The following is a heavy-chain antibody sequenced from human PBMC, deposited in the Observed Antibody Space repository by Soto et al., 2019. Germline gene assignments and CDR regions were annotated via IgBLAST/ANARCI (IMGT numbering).Heavy chain of an antibody. Sequence: EVQLLESGGELVQPGGSLRLSCAASGFTFSNCAMTWVRQAPGKGLEWVSTINTNGRTYYADSVKGRFTISRDNAKNTLSRQRNTVRVEDTDVYYCGKVYSSDCLFGGFWGEGPLVTVSS. J-gene: IGHJ4*02. V-gene: IGHV3-23*05. D-gene: IGHD3-16*01. CDR3: GKVYSSDCLFGGF. CDR2: INTNGRT. CDR1: GFTFSNCA.